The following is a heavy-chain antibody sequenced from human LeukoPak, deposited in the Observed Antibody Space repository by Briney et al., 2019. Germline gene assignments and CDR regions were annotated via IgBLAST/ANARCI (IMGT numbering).Heavy chain of an antibody. CDR1: GGSFSGYY. Sequence: PSETLSLTCAVYGGSFSGYYWSWIRQPPGKGLEWIGEINHSGSTNYNPSLKSRVTISVDTSKNQFSLKLSSVTAADTAVYYCARGGYCSSTSCPPPHWGQGTLVTVSS. V-gene: IGHV4-34*01. D-gene: IGHD2-2*01. CDR2: INHSGST. J-gene: IGHJ1*01. CDR3: ARGGYCSSTSCPPPH.